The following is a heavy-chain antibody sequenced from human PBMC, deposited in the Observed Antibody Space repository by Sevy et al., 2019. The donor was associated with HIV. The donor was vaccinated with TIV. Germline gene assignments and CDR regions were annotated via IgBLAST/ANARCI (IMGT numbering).Heavy chain of an antibody. J-gene: IGHJ4*02. Sequence: SGPTLVNPTQTLTLTCTYSGFSLKTNGVGVGWIRQPPGKALEWLALIYWDDDLRYSPSLKSRLTITKDTSKNQVVLTMTNMDPVDTATYYCARRSGYDQDFDYWGQGTLVTVSS. CDR3: ARRSGYDQDFDY. D-gene: IGHD5-12*01. V-gene: IGHV2-5*02. CDR1: GFSLKTNGVG. CDR2: IYWDDDL.